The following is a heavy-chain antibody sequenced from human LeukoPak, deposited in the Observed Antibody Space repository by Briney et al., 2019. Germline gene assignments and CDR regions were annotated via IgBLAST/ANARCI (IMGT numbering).Heavy chain of an antibody. J-gene: IGHJ4*02. CDR3: ARDLMWGFDY. CDR2: IASDGNYK. Sequence: PGGSLRLSCAASGFTFTHYGMHWVRQAPGKGLEWVAYIASDGNYKDYGDSVKGRFTISRDNSKNTLFLQLNSLTPEDTALYLCARDLMWGFDYWGQGTLVTVSS. CDR1: GFTFTHYG. D-gene: IGHD7-27*01. V-gene: IGHV3-30*02.